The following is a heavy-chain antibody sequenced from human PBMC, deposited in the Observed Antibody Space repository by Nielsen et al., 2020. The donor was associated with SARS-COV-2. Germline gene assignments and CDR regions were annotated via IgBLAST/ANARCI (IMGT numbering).Heavy chain of an antibody. CDR2: INPSGGST. CDR3: ARAILAHLWFGELFSYYFDY. J-gene: IGHJ4*02. Sequence: ASVKVSCKASGYTFTSYYMHWVRQAPGQGLEWMGIINPSGGSTSYAQKFQGRVTMTRDTSTSTVYMELSSLRSEDTAVYYCARAILAHLWFGELFSYYFDYWGQGTLVTVSS. D-gene: IGHD3-10*01. CDR1: GYTFTSYY. V-gene: IGHV1-46*01.